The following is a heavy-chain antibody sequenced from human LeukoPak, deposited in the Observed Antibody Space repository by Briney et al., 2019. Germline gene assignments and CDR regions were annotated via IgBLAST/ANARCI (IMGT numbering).Heavy chain of an antibody. CDR1: GFTFSSYA. D-gene: IGHD3-22*01. Sequence: GRSLRLSRAASGFTFSSYAMHWVRQAPGKGLEWVAVISYDGSNKYYADSVKGRFTISRDNSKNTLYLQMNSLRAEDTAVYYCARGQYYYDSSGYHYWGQGTLVTVSS. J-gene: IGHJ4*02. V-gene: IGHV3-30*01. CDR3: ARGQYYYDSSGYHY. CDR2: ISYDGSNK.